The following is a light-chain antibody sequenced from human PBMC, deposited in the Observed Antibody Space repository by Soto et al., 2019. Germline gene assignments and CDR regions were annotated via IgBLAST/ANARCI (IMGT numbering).Light chain of an antibody. Sequence: DIVLTQSPGTLSLTPGERATLSCRASQSVSSNHLAWYQQKPGQAPRLLIYGGSSRATGVPVRFSGSGSGTDYTLTITNLESEDFAVYYCQQRSNRPWTFGQGTKVDIK. CDR3: QQRSNRPWT. V-gene: IGKV3D-20*02. CDR2: GGS. J-gene: IGKJ1*01. CDR1: QSVSSNH.